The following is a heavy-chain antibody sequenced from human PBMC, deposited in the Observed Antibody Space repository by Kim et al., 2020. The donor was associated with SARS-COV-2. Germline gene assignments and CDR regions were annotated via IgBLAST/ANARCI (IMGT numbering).Heavy chain of an antibody. Sequence: YVDSVKGRFTISRDNAKNSLYLQMNSLRAEDTAVYYCARVLRESRIWFDPWGQGTLVTVSS. J-gene: IGHJ5*02. D-gene: IGHD3-16*01. V-gene: IGHV3-7*01. CDR3: ARVLRESRIWFDP.